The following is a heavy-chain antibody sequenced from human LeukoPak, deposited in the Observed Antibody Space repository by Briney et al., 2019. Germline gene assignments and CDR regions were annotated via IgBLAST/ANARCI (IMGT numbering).Heavy chain of an antibody. J-gene: IGHJ4*02. V-gene: IGHV3-30*04. Sequence: GGSLRLSCAASGSTFSSYAMHWVRQAPGKGLEWVAVISYDGSNKCYADSVKGRFTISGDNSKNTLYLQMNSLRAEDTAVYYCARVPRGYSGYDFDYWGQGTLVTVS. D-gene: IGHD5-12*01. CDR2: ISYDGSNK. CDR1: GSTFSSYA. CDR3: ARVPRGYSGYDFDY.